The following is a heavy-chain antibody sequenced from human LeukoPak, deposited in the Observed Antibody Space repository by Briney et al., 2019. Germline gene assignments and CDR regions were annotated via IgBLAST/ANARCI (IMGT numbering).Heavy chain of an antibody. CDR1: GYTFTSYG. V-gene: IGHV1-18*04. CDR3: ARGRTVTSKSETKTTVTNGDAFDI. Sequence: ASVKVSCKASGYTFTSYGISWVRRAPGQGLEWMGWISAYNGNTNYAQKLQGRVTMTTDTSTSTAYMELRSLRSDDTAVYYCARGRTVTSKSETKTTVTNGDAFDIWGQGTMVTVSS. J-gene: IGHJ3*02. CDR2: ISAYNGNT. D-gene: IGHD4-17*01.